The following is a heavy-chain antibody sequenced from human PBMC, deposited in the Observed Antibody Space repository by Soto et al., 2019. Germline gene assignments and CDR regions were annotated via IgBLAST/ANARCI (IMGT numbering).Heavy chain of an antibody. D-gene: IGHD3-16*01. CDR1: GFKFSNYA. J-gene: IGHJ4*02. Sequence: LRISCAASGFKFSNYAMSWVRQAPGKGLEWVSLISATGGGTYYADSVKGRFTISRDNSHNTLYLQVHSLTAEDTAVYYCAKDRRAGGNSAFYFDFWGQGAQVTVSS. V-gene: IGHV3-23*01. CDR2: ISATGGGT. CDR3: AKDRRAGGNSAFYFDF.